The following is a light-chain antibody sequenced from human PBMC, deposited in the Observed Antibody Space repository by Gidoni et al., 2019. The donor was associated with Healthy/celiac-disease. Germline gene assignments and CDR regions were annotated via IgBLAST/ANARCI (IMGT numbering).Light chain of an antibody. CDR3: SSYTSSSTRVV. J-gene: IGLJ2*01. Sequence: QSALTQPASVSGSPGPSITISCTGTSSDAGGYNYVSWYQQHPGKAPKLMIYDVSKRPSGVSNRFSGSKSGNTASLTISGLQAEDEADYYCSSYTSSSTRVVFGGGTKLTVL. CDR2: DVS. CDR1: SSDAGGYNY. V-gene: IGLV2-14*01.